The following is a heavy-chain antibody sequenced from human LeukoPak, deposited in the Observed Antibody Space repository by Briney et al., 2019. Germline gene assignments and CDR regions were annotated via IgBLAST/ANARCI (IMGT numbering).Heavy chain of an antibody. D-gene: IGHD3-10*01. CDR1: GFSFSTWS. CDR3: ARSFRRYGMDV. CDR2: ISSSSRYI. Sequence: GGSLRLSCAASGFSFSTWSVNWVRQAPGKGLEWVSSISSSSRYIYYADSVKGRFTISRDNAKNSLYLQMNSLRVEDTAVYYCARSFRRYGMDVWGQGTTVTVSS. V-gene: IGHV3-21*01. J-gene: IGHJ6*02.